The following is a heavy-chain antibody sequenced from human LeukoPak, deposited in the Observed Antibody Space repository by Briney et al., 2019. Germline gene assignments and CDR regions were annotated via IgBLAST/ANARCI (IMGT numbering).Heavy chain of an antibody. CDR3: ARGYSSSWREQSWFDP. CDR2: INPNSGGT. D-gene: IGHD6-13*01. Sequence: ASVKVSCKASGYTFTGYYMHWVRQAPGQGLEWMGWINPNSGGTNYAQKFQGRVTMTRNTSISTAYMELSSLRSEDTAVYYCARGYSSSWREQSWFDPWGQGTLVTVSS. V-gene: IGHV1-2*02. J-gene: IGHJ5*02. CDR1: GYTFTGYY.